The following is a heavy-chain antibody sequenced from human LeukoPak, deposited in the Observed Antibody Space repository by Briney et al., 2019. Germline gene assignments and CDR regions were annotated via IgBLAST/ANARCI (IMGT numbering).Heavy chain of an antibody. J-gene: IGHJ4*02. D-gene: IGHD1-14*01. CDR1: GGSISSGSYY. V-gene: IGHV4-39*07. Sequence: SETLSLTCTVSGGSISSGSYYWSWIRQPPGKGLEWIGSIYHSGSTYYNPSLKSRVTISVDTSKNQFSLKLSSVTAADTAVYYCARGTRHFDYWGQGTLVTVSS. CDR3: ARGTRHFDY. CDR2: IYHSGST.